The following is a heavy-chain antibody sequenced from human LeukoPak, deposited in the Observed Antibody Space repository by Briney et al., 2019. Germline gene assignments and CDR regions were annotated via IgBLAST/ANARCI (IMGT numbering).Heavy chain of an antibody. D-gene: IGHD3-10*01. CDR3: ARGSPMVRGVIRWFDP. CDR1: GFTFSSYS. J-gene: IGHJ5*02. Sequence: PGGSLRLSGAASGFTFSSYSMNWVGQAPGKGLEWVSSMSSSSNYIFYADSVKGRFTISRDNAKNSLYLQMNSLRAEDTAVYYCARGSPMVRGVIRWFDPWGQGTLVTVSS. V-gene: IGHV3-21*01. CDR2: MSSSSNYI.